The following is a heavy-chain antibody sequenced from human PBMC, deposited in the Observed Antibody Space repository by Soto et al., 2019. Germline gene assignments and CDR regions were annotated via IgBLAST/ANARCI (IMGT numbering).Heavy chain of an antibody. CDR2: IYYSGST. J-gene: IGHJ5*02. V-gene: IGHV4-31*03. CDR3: AGAGTLGGATPCFDP. CDR1: GGSISSGGYY. D-gene: IGHD1-26*01. Sequence: SETLSLTCTVSGGSISSGGYYWSRIRQHPGKGLEWSGYIYYSGSTYYNPSLKSRVTISVDTSKNQFSLKLSSVTAADTAVYSCAGAGTLGGATPCFDPWRQGTLVTVSS.